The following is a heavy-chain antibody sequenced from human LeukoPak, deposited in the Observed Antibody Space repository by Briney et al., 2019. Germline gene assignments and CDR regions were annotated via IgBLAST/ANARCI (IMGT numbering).Heavy chain of an antibody. D-gene: IGHD6-19*01. CDR3: ASSGWYYFDY. J-gene: IGHJ4*02. CDR1: GFTFSSYS. CDR2: ISSRSSYI. Sequence: KPGGSLRLSCAASGFTFSSYSMNWVRQAPGKGLEWVSSISSRSSYIYYADSVKGRFTISRDNAKNSLYLQMNSLRAEDTAVYYCASSGWYYFDYWGQGTLVTVSS. V-gene: IGHV3-21*01.